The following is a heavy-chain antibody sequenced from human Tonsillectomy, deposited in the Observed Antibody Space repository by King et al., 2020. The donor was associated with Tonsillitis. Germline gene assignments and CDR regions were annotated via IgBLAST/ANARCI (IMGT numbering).Heavy chain of an antibody. CDR3: ANDYGDY. V-gene: IGHV3-30-3*02. CDR1: GFTFSSYA. CDR2: ISYDGSNK. D-gene: IGHD4-17*01. J-gene: IGHJ4*02. Sequence: VQLVESGGGVVQPGRSLRLSCAASGFTFSSYAMHWVRQAPGKGLEWVAVISYDGSNKYYADSVKGRFTISRDNSKNTLYLQMNSLRAEDTAVYYCANDYGDYWGQGTLVTVSS.